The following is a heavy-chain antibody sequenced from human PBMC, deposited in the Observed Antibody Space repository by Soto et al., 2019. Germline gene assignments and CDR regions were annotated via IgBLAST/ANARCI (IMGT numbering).Heavy chain of an antibody. D-gene: IGHD6-13*01. CDR3: ARAAFGSSTWYDY. CDR2: INGDGSST. CDR1: GFTFSSYW. J-gene: IGHJ4*02. Sequence: GGSLRLSCAASGFTFSSYWMHWVRQAPGKGLVWVSRINGDGSSTSYADSVKGRFTISRDNAENTLFLQMNSLRAEDTAIYYCARAAFGSSTWYDYWGQGTLVTISS. V-gene: IGHV3-74*01.